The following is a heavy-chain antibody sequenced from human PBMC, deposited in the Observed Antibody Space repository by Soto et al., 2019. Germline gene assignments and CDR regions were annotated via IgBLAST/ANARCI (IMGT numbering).Heavy chain of an antibody. CDR3: ATTPYYYDSSGYY. CDR1: GDSFTSYW. Sequence: GESLKISCKGSGDSFTSYWIGWVRQMPGKGLEWMGIIYPGDSDTRYSPSFQGQVTISADKSISTAYLQWSSLKASDTAMYYCATTPYYYDSSGYYWGQGTLVTVSS. J-gene: IGHJ4*02. CDR2: IYPGDSDT. D-gene: IGHD3-22*01. V-gene: IGHV5-51*01.